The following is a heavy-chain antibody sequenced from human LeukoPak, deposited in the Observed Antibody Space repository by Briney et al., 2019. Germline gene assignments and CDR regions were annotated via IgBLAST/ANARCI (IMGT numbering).Heavy chain of an antibody. J-gene: IGHJ4*02. CDR1: GGSISSSSYY. CDR2: IYYSGST. Sequence: SETLSLTCTVSGGSISSSSYYWGWIRQPPGKGLEWIGSIYYSGSTYYNPSLKSRVTISVDTSKNQFSLKLSSVTAADTAVYYCARQPEAAALDYWGQGTLVTVSS. D-gene: IGHD6-13*01. CDR3: ARQPEAAALDY. V-gene: IGHV4-39*01.